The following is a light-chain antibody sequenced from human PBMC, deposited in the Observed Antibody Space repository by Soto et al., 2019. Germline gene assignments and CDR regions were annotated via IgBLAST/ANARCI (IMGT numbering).Light chain of an antibody. V-gene: IGLV2-23*01. CDR1: SSDVGSYNL. CDR2: EGS. Sequence: QAASVSGSPGQSITISCTGTSSDVGSYNLVSWYQQHPGKAPKLMIYEGSKRPSGVSNRFSGSKSGNTASLTISGLQAEDEADYYCCSYAGSSTSVFGGGTKLTVL. J-gene: IGLJ2*01. CDR3: CSYAGSSTSV.